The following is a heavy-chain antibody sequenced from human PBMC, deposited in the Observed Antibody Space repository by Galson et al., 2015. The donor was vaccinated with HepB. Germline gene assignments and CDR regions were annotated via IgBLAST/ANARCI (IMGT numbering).Heavy chain of an antibody. D-gene: IGHD2-2*02. CDR1: GFTFSSYA. CDR3: ANSGYCSSTSCYTPPVDAFDI. CDR2: ISGSGGST. Sequence: SLRLSCAASGFTFSSYAMSWVRQAPGKGLEWVSAISGSGGSTYYADSVKGRFTISRDNSKNTLYLQMNSLRAEDAAVYYCANSGYCSSTSCYTPPVDAFDIWGQGTMVTVSS. V-gene: IGHV3-23*01. J-gene: IGHJ3*02.